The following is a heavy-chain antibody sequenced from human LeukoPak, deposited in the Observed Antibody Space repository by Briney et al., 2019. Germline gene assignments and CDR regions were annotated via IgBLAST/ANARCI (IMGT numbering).Heavy chain of an antibody. Sequence: GGSLRLPCAASGFTFGIYAMSWVRQAPGKGLEWVSAVSGSGGGTYYADSVKGRFTISRDNSKDTVDLQMNSLSADDTALYYCAKTTTGYSSGRYPGWPVDFWGQGTLVTVSS. CDR2: VSGSGGGT. D-gene: IGHD6-19*01. J-gene: IGHJ4*02. CDR3: AKTTTGYSSGRYPGWPVDF. V-gene: IGHV3-23*01. CDR1: GFTFGIYA.